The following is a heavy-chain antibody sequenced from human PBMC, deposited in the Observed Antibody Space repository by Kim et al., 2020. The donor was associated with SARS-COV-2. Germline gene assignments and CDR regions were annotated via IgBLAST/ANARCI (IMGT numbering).Heavy chain of an antibody. J-gene: IGHJ4*02. D-gene: IGHD6-19*01. CDR1: GGSFSIYH. V-gene: IGHV4-4*07. Sequence: SETLSLICTVSGGSFSIYHWSWIRQPAGKGLEWIGRIHASGSTNYNPSLKSRVTMSVDTPENQMSLRLSSVTAADTAMYYCARQVAGTDRRFDYWGQGILVTVSS. CDR3: ARQVAGTDRRFDY. CDR2: IHASGST.